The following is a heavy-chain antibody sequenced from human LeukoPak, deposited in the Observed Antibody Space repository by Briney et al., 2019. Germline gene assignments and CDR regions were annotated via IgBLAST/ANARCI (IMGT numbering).Heavy chain of an antibody. CDR1: GDGFTRHT. D-gene: IGHD6-13*01. J-gene: IGHJ4*02. Sequence: GGSPRLSCAGSGDGFTRHTMNWVRRAPGKGLEWISYIWSTGEYIYYADSVKGRFTISRDNARTSVYLQMNSLRVEDTAIYYCAREYDSRARFDSWGQGTLVTVSS. CDR3: AREYDSRARFDS. V-gene: IGHV3-21*05. CDR2: IWSTGEYI.